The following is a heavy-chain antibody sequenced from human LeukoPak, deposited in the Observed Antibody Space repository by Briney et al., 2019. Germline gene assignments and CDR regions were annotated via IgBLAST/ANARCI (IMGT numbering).Heavy chain of an antibody. CDR1: GFAFSDFS. Sequence: TGGSLRLSCEASGFAFSDFSLNWVRQATGKGLEWISYISSNSGTVEYADSVKGRFTISRDNAKNSLFLQMDRLRPEDTGIYYCASVPRITTFTVETRRNWFDPWGQGTLVTVSS. CDR2: ISSNSGTV. V-gene: IGHV3-48*04. J-gene: IGHJ5*02. D-gene: IGHD3-3*01. CDR3: ASVPRITTFTVETRRNWFDP.